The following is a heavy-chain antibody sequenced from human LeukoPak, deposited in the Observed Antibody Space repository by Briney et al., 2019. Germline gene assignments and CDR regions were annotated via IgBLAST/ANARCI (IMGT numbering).Heavy chain of an antibody. CDR3: ARGRGRGYSGYDGWYFDL. D-gene: IGHD5-12*01. Sequence: ASVKDSCKASGYTFTSYYMHWVRQAPGQGLERMGIINPTGGSTSYAQKFQGRVTMTRDTSTSTVYMELSSLRSEDTAVYYCARGRGRGYSGYDGWYFDLWGRGTLVTVSS. CDR1: GYTFTSYY. J-gene: IGHJ2*01. V-gene: IGHV1-46*01. CDR2: INPTGGST.